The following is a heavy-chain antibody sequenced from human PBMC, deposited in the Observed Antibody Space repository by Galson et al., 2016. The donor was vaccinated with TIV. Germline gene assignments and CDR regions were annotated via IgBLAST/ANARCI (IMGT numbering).Heavy chain of an antibody. Sequence: SLRLSCADSRSTFSSSWMNWVRQAPGEGLEWVANINGDGTEIKYVDSVKGRFTISRDNAKNSLYLQMSNLRVEDTAIYYCAQWLGTSSSWRQGTLVTVSS. D-gene: IGHD6-19*01. CDR1: RSTFSSSW. CDR3: AQWLGTSSS. V-gene: IGHV3-7*01. CDR2: INGDGTEI. J-gene: IGHJ5*02.